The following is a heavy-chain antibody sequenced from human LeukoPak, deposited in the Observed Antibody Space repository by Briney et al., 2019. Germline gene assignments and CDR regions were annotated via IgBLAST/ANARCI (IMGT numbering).Heavy chain of an antibody. CDR2: ISAYNGNT. CDR3: ARSADSNWFDP. Sequence: ASVTVSCKASGYTFTSYGISWVRQAPGQGLEWMGWISAYNGNTNYAQKLQGRVTMTTDTSTSTAYMELRSLRSDDTAVYYCARSADSNWFDPWGQEPWSPSPQ. V-gene: IGHV1-18*01. CDR1: GYTFTSYG. D-gene: IGHD6-25*01. J-gene: IGHJ5*02.